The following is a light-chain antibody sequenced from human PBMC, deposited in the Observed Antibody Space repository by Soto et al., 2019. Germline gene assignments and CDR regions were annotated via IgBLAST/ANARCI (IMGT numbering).Light chain of an antibody. CDR2: AAS. CDR3: QQSYSTPWT. CDR1: QSISSY. J-gene: IGKJ1*01. V-gene: IGKV1-39*01. Sequence: DIQMTQSPSSLSASVGDRVTITCRASQSISSYLNWYQQKPGKAPKLLIYAASSLQSGVPPRFSGSGSGTDFTLTISSLQPEDFATYYCQQSYSTPWTFGQGTMVEIK.